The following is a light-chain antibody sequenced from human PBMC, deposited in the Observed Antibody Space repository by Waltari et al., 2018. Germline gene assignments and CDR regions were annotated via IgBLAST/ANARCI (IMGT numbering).Light chain of an antibody. CDR1: QSVTDY. CDR3: QQSDTNPIA. CDR2: EAS. Sequence: DIQMTQSPSSLSASVGDRVTISCRASQSVTDYLNWYQQKPGKAPKLLIYEASRLHSGVPSRFSGSQSGTDFTLTISFLQPEDFATYYCQQSDTNPIAFGQGTRLEIK. V-gene: IGKV1-39*01. J-gene: IGKJ5*01.